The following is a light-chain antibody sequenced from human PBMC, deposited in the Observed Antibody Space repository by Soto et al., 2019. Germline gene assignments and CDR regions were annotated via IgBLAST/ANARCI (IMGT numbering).Light chain of an antibody. V-gene: IGLV1-44*01. CDR2: GNN. CDR1: TYNIGGNS. CDR3: AAWDDSLKGYV. J-gene: IGLJ1*01. Sequence: QSALTQPPSGSGTPGQRVTISCSGSTYNIGGNSVNWYQQVPGTAPKFLIYGNNQRPSGVPDRFSGSKSGTSASLAISGLQSEDEADYYCAAWDDSLKGYVFGTGTKVTVL.